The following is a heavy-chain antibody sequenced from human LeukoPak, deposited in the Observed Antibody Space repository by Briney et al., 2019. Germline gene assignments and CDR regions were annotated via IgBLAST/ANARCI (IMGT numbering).Heavy chain of an antibody. Sequence: GESLQISCKGSGYSFTSYWIGWVRQMPGKGLKWMGIIYPGDSDARYSPSFQGQVTISADKSISTAYLQWSSLKASDTAMYYCARRRDLYSGSYYPFDYWGQGTLVTVSS. CDR2: IYPGDSDA. D-gene: IGHD1-26*01. J-gene: IGHJ4*02. V-gene: IGHV5-51*01. CDR1: GYSFTSYW. CDR3: ARRRDLYSGSYYPFDY.